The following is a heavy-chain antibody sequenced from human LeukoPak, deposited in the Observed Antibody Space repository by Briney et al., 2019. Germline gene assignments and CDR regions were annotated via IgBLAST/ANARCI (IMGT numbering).Heavy chain of an antibody. CDR1: GGSISSGGYY. V-gene: IGHV4-30-2*01. CDR3: ARGRSGSSGYYGVGGAFDI. CDR2: IYHSGST. J-gene: IGHJ3*02. Sequence: SQTLSLTCTVSGGSISSGGYYWSWIRQPPGKGLEWIGYIYHSGSTYYNPSLKSRVTISVDRSKNQFSLKLSSVTAADTAVYYCARGRSGSSGYYGVGGAFDIWGQGTMVTVSS. D-gene: IGHD3-22*01.